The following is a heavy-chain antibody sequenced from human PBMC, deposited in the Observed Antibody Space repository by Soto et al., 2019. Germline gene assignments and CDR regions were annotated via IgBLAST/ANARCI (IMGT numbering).Heavy chain of an antibody. Sequence: QVLLQESGPGLVKPSQTLSLTCTVSGDSFSSADYNWSWIRQPPGKGLEWIGYIYYSGYTYNNPSIKSRLTMSVDTSKNQLFLKLSSVTAADTAVYYCARSSDYVGFDYWGQGTLVTVSS. CDR3: ARSSDYVGFDY. J-gene: IGHJ4*02. CDR2: IYYSGYT. D-gene: IGHD4-17*01. V-gene: IGHV4-30-4*01. CDR1: GDSFSSADYN.